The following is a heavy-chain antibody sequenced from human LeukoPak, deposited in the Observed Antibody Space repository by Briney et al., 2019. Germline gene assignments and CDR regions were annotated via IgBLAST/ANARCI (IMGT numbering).Heavy chain of an antibody. J-gene: IGHJ4*02. D-gene: IGHD3-22*01. Sequence: SLRLSXAXSGFTFDDYAMHWVRHAPGKGLEWVSGISWSSGSIVYADSVKGRFTISRDNAKNSLYLQMNSLRAEDTALYYCAKDRTYDSSGYYYDYWGQGTLVTVSS. CDR3: AKDRTYDSSGYYYDY. V-gene: IGHV3-9*01. CDR1: GFTFDDYA. CDR2: ISWSSGSI.